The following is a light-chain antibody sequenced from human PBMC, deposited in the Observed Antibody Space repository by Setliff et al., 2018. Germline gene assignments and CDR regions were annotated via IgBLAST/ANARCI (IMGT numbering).Light chain of an antibody. CDR1: SSDVGSYDL. CDR2: GVS. J-gene: IGLJ1*01. V-gene: IGLV2-14*03. CDR3: SSYTSSSTYV. Sequence: QSALTQPASVSGSPGQSITISCSGTSSDVGSYDLVSWYQQHPGKAPKLIIYGVSDRPSGVSSRFSGSKSGNTAYLTISGLQTEDEADYYCSSYTSSSTYVFGTGTKVTV.